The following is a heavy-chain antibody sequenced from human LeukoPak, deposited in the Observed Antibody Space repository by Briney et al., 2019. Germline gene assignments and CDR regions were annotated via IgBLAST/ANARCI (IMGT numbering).Heavy chain of an antibody. J-gene: IGHJ4*02. CDR3: ASPETGSGWYSNFDY. D-gene: IGHD6-19*01. CDR2: ISSIKSYT. CDR1: GFTFSSYS. Sequence: GGSLRLSCAASGFTFSSYSMHWVRQAPGKGLEWVSSISSIKSYTYYADSVKGRFTISRDNAKNSLYLQMNSLRADDTAVYYCASPETGSGWYSNFDYWGQGTLVTVSS. V-gene: IGHV3-21*01.